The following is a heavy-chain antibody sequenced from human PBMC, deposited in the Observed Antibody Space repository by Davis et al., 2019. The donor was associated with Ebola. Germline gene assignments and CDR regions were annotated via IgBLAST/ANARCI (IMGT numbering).Heavy chain of an antibody. CDR2: ISGSGGST. Sequence: PGGSLRLSCAASGFTFSSYAMSWVRQAPGKGLEWVSAISGSGGSTYYADSVKGRFTISRDNSKNTLYLQMNSLRAEDTAVYYCAKDRAGYSSSWYENWFDPWGQGTLVTVSS. D-gene: IGHD6-13*01. CDR3: AKDRAGYSSSWYENWFDP. CDR1: GFTFSSYA. V-gene: IGHV3-23*01. J-gene: IGHJ5*02.